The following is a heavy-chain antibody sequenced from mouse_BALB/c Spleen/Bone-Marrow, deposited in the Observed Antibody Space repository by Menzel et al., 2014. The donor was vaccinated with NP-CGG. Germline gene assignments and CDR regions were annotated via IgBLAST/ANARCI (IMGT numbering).Heavy chain of an antibody. J-gene: IGHJ2*01. CDR3: TRRRSLDY. CDR2: IYPGSGNT. V-gene: IGHV1-63*01. Sequence: QVQLQQSGTELVRTGTSVKISCKASGYAFTNYWLGWVKQRPGHGLEWIGDIYPGSGNTYYNEKFKGKVTLTADKSSGTAYMQLSGLTSEDSAVYFCTRRRSLDYWGQGTTLTVSS. CDR1: GYAFTNYW.